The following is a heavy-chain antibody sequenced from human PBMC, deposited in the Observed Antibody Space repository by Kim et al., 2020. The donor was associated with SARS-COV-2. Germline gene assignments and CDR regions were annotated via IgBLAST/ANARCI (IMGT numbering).Heavy chain of an antibody. V-gene: IGHV5-51*01. CDR2: IYPGDSDT. D-gene: IGHD6-13*01. J-gene: IGHJ3*02. CDR1: GYSFTSYW. CDR3: ARHLKGSSTTGAFDI. Sequence: GESLKISCKGSGYSFTSYWIGWVRQMPGKGLEWMGIIYPGDSDTRYSPSFQGQVTISADKSISTAYLQWSSLKASDTAMYYCARHLKGSSTTGAFDIWGQGTMVTVSS.